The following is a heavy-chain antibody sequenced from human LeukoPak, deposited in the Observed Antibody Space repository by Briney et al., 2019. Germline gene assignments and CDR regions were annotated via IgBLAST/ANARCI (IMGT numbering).Heavy chain of an antibody. D-gene: IGHD6-19*01. CDR2: ISSSGSTI. J-gene: IGHJ4*02. V-gene: IGHV3-11*01. CDR1: GFTFSDYY. Sequence: GGSLRLSCAASGFTFSDYYMSWIRQAPGKGLEWVSYISSSGSTIYYADSVKGRFTIPRDNAKNSLYLQMNSLRAEDTAVYYCARVEDSSGWLYYFDYWGQGTLVTVSS. CDR3: ARVEDSSGWLYYFDY.